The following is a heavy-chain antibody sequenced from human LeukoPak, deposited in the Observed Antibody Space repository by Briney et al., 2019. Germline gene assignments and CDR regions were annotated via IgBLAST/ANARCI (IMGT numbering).Heavy chain of an antibody. CDR2: LRAGGPYGTEK. CDR1: GFDFNTFI. Sequence: GGSLRLSCAASGFDFNTFIMHWVRQGPGKGLEWLTFLRAGGPYGTEKFYADSVKGRFTISTDNSKNTLYLQMNSLRAEDTAVYYCAKDRFLDIAAASGFDPWGQGTLVTVSS. V-gene: IGHV3-30*02. CDR3: AKDRFLDIAAASGFDP. D-gene: IGHD6-13*01. J-gene: IGHJ5*02.